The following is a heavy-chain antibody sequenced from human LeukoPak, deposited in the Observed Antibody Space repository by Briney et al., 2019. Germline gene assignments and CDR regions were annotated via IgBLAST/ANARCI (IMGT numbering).Heavy chain of an antibody. D-gene: IGHD2-15*01. CDR2: ISSSSSYI. J-gene: IGHJ4*02. V-gene: IGHV3-21*01. Sequence: PGGSLRLSCAASRFTFSSYKVNWVRQAPGKGLEWVSSISSSSSYIYYADSVKGRFTISRDNARNSLYLQMNSLSAEDTAVYYCARESGSGEFDYWGQGTLVTVSS. CDR3: ARESGSGEFDY. CDR1: RFTFSSYK.